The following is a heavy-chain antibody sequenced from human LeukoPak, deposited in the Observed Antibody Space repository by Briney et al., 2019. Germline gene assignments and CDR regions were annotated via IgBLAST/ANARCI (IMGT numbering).Heavy chain of an antibody. CDR3: ARVRGYMDV. CDR2: ISSSGSTI. V-gene: IGHV3-48*03. J-gene: IGHJ6*03. CDR1: GFTFSSYE. Sequence: GGSLRLSCAASGFTFSSYEMNWVRQAPGKGLEWVSYISSSGSTIYYVDSVKGRFTISRDNAKNSLYLQMNSLRAEDTAVYYCARVRGYMDVWGKGTTVTVSS.